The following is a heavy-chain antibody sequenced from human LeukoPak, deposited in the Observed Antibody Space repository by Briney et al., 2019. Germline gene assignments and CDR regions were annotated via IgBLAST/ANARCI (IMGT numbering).Heavy chain of an antibody. D-gene: IGHD5-24*01. V-gene: IGHV3-7*04. J-gene: IGHJ4*02. Sequence: GGSLRLSCVASGFPFSSYWMTWVRQAPGKGLEWVANIKQDGSKKSYVDSVKGRFTISRDNAKNSLYLQMNSLRAEDTAIDYCTRVGYIDEGIDYWGQGTLVTVSS. CDR2: IKQDGSKK. CDR1: GFPFSSYW. CDR3: TRVGYIDEGIDY.